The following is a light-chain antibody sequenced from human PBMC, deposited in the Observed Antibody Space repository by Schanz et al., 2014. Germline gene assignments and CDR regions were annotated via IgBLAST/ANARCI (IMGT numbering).Light chain of an antibody. CDR3: SSYTSTTSLV. Sequence: QSALTQPPSASGSPGQSVTISCTGTSSDVGGTNYVSWYQQHPGKVPKLMIYDVSNRPSGVSNRFSGSKSGNTASLTISGLQAEDEGDYYCSSYTSTTSLVFGGGTKLTVL. CDR1: SSDVGGTNY. J-gene: IGLJ3*02. CDR2: DVS. V-gene: IGLV2-14*01.